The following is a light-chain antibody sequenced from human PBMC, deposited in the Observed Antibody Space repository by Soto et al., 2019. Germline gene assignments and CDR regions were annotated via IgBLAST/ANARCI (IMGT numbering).Light chain of an antibody. CDR2: NTN. V-gene: IGLV8-61*01. J-gene: IGLJ3*02. Sequence: QAVVTQEPSSSVSPGGTVTLTCGLSSGSVSKSHYPTWYQQTPGQAPRTLIYNTNTHSSGVPDRFSGSILGNKAALTITGAQADDESAYYCVLYMGSGISVFGVGTKLTVL. CDR1: SGSVSKSHY. CDR3: VLYMGSGISV.